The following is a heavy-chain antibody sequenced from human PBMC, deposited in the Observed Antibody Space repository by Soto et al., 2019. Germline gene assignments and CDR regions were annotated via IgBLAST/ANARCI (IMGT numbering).Heavy chain of an antibody. V-gene: IGHV3-30*18. CDR2: ISYDGSNK. J-gene: IGHJ3*02. Sequence: GGSLRLSCAASGFMFSNYGMHWVRQAPGKGLEWVRFISYDGSNKYYGDSVKGRFTISRDNSKNTLYLQMNSLRTEDTAVYYCAKDGGPWEIPPYAFDXWGQVTMVTVS. CDR3: AKDGGPWEIPPYAFDX. CDR1: GFMFSNYG. D-gene: IGHD1-26*01.